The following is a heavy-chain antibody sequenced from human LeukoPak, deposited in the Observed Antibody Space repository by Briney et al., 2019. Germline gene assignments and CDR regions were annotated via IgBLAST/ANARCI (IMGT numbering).Heavy chain of an antibody. V-gene: IGHV1-2*02. CDR1: GYTFIDYS. Sequence: EASVKVSCKASGYTFIDYSVHWVRQAPGQGLGWMGWSSPNSGGTNYAQKFQGRVTMTRDTSISTAYMELSRLRSDDTAVYYCAREVVVVVAAIPYGMDVWGQGTTVTVSS. D-gene: IGHD2-15*01. CDR2: SSPNSGGT. CDR3: AREVVVVVAAIPYGMDV. J-gene: IGHJ6*02.